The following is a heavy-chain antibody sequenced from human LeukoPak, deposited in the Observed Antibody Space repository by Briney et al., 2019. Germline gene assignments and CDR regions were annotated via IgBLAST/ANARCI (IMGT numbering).Heavy chain of an antibody. D-gene: IGHD3-22*01. CDR3: ARASRDSSGP. CDR2: IYYSGST. CDR1: GGSISSSSYY. Sequence: SETLSLTCTVSGGSISSSSYYWGWIRQPPGKGLEWIGSIYYSGSTYYNPSLKSRVTISVDTSKNQFSQKLSSVTAADTAVYYCARASRDSSGPWGQGTLVTVSS. J-gene: IGHJ5*02. V-gene: IGHV4-39*07.